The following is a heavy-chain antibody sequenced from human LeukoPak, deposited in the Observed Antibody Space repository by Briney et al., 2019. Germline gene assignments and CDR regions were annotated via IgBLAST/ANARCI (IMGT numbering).Heavy chain of an antibody. D-gene: IGHD3-22*01. Sequence: SETLSLTCTVSGGSISPYYWSCIRQPPGKGLEWIGYIYYSGSTYYNPSLKSRVTISVDTSKNQFSLKLSSVTAADTAVYYCARYYSDTSGYPHYFDYWGQGTLVTVSS. V-gene: IGHV4-59*08. CDR2: IYYSGST. J-gene: IGHJ4*02. CDR1: GGSISPYY. CDR3: ARYYSDTSGYPHYFDY.